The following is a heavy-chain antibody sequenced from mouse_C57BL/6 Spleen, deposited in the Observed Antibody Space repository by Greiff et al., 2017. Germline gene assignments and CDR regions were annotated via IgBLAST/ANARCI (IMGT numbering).Heavy chain of an antibody. Sequence: QVQLQQSGAELARPGASVKLSCKASGYAFTSYGISWVKQRTGQGLEWIGEIYPRSGNTYYNEKFKGKATLTADKSSSTAYMELRSLTSEDSAVYFCARSVYYYGSFDYWGQGTTLTVSS. D-gene: IGHD1-1*01. J-gene: IGHJ2*01. V-gene: IGHV1-81*01. CDR2: IYPRSGNT. CDR3: ARSVYYYGSFDY. CDR1: GYAFTSYG.